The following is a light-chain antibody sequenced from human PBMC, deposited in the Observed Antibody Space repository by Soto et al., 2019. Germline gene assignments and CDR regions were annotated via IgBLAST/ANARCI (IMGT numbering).Light chain of an antibody. CDR2: DVS. CDR1: SSDVGGYKY. Sequence: QSALTQPASVFGSPGQSITISCTGTSSDVGGYKYVSWYQQHPGKAPKFIIYDVSNRPSGVSNRFSGSKSGNTASLTISGLQAEDEADYYCSSYTSSSTLVFGGGTKVTVL. CDR3: SSYTSSSTLV. V-gene: IGLV2-14*03. J-gene: IGLJ2*01.